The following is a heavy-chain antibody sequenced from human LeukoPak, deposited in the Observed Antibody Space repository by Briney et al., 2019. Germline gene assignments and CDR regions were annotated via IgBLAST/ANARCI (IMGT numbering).Heavy chain of an antibody. CDR1: VYTFTNYD. CDR2: MNPHSGNT. CDR3: ARAPSWGTTGYSYYYMDV. Sequence: ASVKVSCKSSVYTFTNYDINWVRQATGQGLEWVGLMNPHSGNTGYAQEFQGRVTITRNTSRSTAYMEVSSLRSEDTAVYYCARAPSWGTTGYSYYYMDVWGKGTTVTVSS. V-gene: IGHV1-8*03. J-gene: IGHJ6*03. D-gene: IGHD4-11*01.